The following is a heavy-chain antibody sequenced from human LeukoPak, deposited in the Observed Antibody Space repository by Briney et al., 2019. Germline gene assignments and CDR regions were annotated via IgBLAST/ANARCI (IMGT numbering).Heavy chain of an antibody. V-gene: IGHV1-18*01. J-gene: IGHJ5*02. CDR1: GYTFTSYG. CDR2: VSAYNGNT. CDR3: AREAESYSGSYMGPNWFDP. D-gene: IGHD1-26*01. Sequence: ASVKVSCKASGYTFTSYGISWVRQAPGQGLEWMGWVSAYNGNTNYAQKLQGRVTMTTDTSTSTAYMELRSLRSDDTAVYYCAREAESYSGSYMGPNWFDPWGQGTLVTVSS.